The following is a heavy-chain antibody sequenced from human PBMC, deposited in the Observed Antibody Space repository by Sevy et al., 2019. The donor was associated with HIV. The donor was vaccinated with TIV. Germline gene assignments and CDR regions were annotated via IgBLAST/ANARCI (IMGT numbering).Heavy chain of an antibody. Sequence: GESLKISCAASGFTFSDYWMSWVRQAPEKGLEWVANIKQDGSKKYYVDSVNGRFIMSRDNAKNSLYLEMNSLRAEDTAVYYCARLKLHYDPYYFDLWGQGTLVNVSS. CDR2: IKQDGSKK. V-gene: IGHV3-7*01. CDR1: GFTFSDYW. CDR3: ARLKLHYDPYYFDL. D-gene: IGHD3-16*01. J-gene: IGHJ4*02.